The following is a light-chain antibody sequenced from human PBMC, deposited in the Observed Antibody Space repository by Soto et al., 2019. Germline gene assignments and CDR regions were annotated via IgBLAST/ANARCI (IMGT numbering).Light chain of an antibody. CDR2: DAS. J-gene: IGKJ3*01. Sequence: DLQMTQSPSSLSASVRDRVTITCQASQDITNYLNWYQQKPGKAPKLLICDASDLEPGVPSRFSGSGSGTDFTFTISSLQPEDIATYYCQQYDNLPFTFGPGTKVDIK. CDR1: QDITNY. V-gene: IGKV1-33*01. CDR3: QQYDNLPFT.